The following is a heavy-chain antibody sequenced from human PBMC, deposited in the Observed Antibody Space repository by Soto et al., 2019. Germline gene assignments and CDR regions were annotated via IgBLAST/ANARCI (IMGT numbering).Heavy chain of an antibody. CDR2: IIHIFGTA. CDR1: GGTFSSYA. J-gene: IGHJ6*02. CDR3: ARGRSTNGMDV. V-gene: IGHV1-69*01. D-gene: IGHD1-26*01. Sequence: QVQLVQSGAEVKKPGSSVKVYCKASGGTFSSYAISWVLQAPGQGLEWMGGIIHIFGTANYGQKFQGRGTITADESTSTAYMELSSLRSEDTAVYYCARGRSTNGMDVWGQGTTVTVSS.